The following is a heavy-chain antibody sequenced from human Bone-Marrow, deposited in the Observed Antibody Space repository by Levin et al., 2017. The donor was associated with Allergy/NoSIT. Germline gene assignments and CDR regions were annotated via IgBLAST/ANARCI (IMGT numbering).Heavy chain of an antibody. Sequence: GGSLRLSCTVSGFSFSIYSINWVRQAPGKGLEWVSSISSSGSDMYYVDSVKGRFTISRDNAKNSLTLQMNSLRAEDTAVYYCARGIIGDVRVAHKEAFDIRGQGTMVSVSS. CDR1: GFSFSIYS. J-gene: IGHJ3*02. D-gene: IGHD2-8*02. CDR3: ARGIIGDVRVAHKEAFDI. CDR2: ISSSGSDM. V-gene: IGHV3-21*01.